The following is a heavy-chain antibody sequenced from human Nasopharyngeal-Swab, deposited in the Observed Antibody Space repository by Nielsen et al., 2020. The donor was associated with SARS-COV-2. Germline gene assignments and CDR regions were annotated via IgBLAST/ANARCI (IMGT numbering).Heavy chain of an antibody. CDR3: ARRPGGIAAAGDAFDI. CDR2: INHSGST. J-gene: IGHJ3*02. D-gene: IGHD6-13*01. V-gene: IGHV4-34*01. Sequence: WIRQPPGKRLEWIGEINHSGSTNYNPSLKSRVTISVDKSKNQFSLKLSSVTAADTAVYYRARRPGGIAAAGDAFDIWGQGTMVTVSS.